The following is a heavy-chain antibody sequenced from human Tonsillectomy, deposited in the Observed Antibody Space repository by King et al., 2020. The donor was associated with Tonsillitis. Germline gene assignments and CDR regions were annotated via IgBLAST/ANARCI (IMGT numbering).Heavy chain of an antibody. V-gene: IGHV3-33*08. CDR3: ARADWNYSDAFDI. D-gene: IGHD1-7*01. J-gene: IGHJ3*02. CDR1: GFTFSSYG. CDR2: IWYDGSNK. Sequence: VQLVESGGGVVQPGRSLRLSCAASGFTFSSYGMHWVRQAPGKGLEWVVVIWYDGSNKYYADSVKGRFTISRDNSKNTLYLQMNSLRAEDTAVYYCARADWNYSDAFDIWGQGTMVTVSS.